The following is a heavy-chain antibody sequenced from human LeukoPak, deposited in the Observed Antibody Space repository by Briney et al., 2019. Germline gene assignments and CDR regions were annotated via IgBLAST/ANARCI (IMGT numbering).Heavy chain of an antibody. CDR2: INSGGRST. CDR1: GFTFSSYW. D-gene: IGHD3-10*02. CDR3: AELGITMIGGV. V-gene: IGHV3-74*01. Sequence: GGSLRLSCAASGFTFSSYWMHWVRQAPGKGLVWVSRINSGGRSTSYADSVKGRFTISRDNAKNSLYLQMNSLRAEDTAVYYCAELGITMIGGVWGKGTTVTISS. J-gene: IGHJ6*04.